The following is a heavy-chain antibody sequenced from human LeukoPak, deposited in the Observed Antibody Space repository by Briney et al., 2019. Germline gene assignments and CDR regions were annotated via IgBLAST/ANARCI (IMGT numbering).Heavy chain of an antibody. CDR3: ARVGSIAARPGRYFDY. Sequence: ASVKVSCKASGGTFSTYAVSWVRQAPGQGLEWMGGIIPIFGKADYAQKFQDRVTITADESTSTAYMELSSLRSEDMAVYYCARVGSIAARPGRYFDYWGQGTLVTVSS. CDR2: IIPIFGKA. D-gene: IGHD6-6*01. CDR1: GGTFSTYA. V-gene: IGHV1-69*13. J-gene: IGHJ4*02.